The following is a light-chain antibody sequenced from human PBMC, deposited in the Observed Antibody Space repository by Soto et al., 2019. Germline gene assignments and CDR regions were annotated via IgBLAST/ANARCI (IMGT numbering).Light chain of an antibody. CDR1: SSNIGAGYD. Sequence: QSVLTQPPSVSGAPGQRVTISCTGSSSNIGAGYDVHWYQQLPGTAPKLLIYGNSNRPSGVPDRFSGSKSGTSASLAIPGLQAEDEAAYYCLSYDSSLSGPVFGGGTKLTVL. J-gene: IGLJ3*02. CDR3: LSYDSSLSGPV. CDR2: GNS. V-gene: IGLV1-40*01.